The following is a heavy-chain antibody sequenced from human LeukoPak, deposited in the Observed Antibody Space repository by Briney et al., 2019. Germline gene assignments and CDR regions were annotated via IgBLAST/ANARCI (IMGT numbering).Heavy chain of an antibody. J-gene: IGHJ3*02. V-gene: IGHV1-8*01. CDR3: ARYYYDSSGYYRLAHDAFDI. CDR2: MNPNSGNT. D-gene: IGHD3-22*01. Sequence: GASVKVSCKASGYTFTSYDINWVRQATGQGLEWMGWMNPNSGNTGYAQKFQGRVTMTRNTSISTAYMELSSLRSEDTAVYYCARYYYDSSGYYRLAHDAFDIWGQGTMVTVSS. CDR1: GYTFTSYD.